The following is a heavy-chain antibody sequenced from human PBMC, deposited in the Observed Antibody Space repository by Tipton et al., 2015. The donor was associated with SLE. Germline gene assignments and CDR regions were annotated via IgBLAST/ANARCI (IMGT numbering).Heavy chain of an antibody. Sequence: GSLRLSCAASGFTFSSYGMHWVRQAPGKGLEWLAFIRYDGNNKFYAASVKGRFTISRDNSKDTLDLHMNTLRPEDTSVYYCSKLRYDILTDSHSPYYFDSWARGTLVAVSS. D-gene: IGHD3-9*01. J-gene: IGHJ4*01. CDR1: GFTFSSYG. V-gene: IGHV3-30*02. CDR2: IRYDGNNK. CDR3: SKLRYDILTDSHSPYYFDS.